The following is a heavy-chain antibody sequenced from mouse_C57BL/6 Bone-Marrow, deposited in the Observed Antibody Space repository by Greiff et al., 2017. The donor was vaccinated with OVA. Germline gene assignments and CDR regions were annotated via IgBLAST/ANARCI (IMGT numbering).Heavy chain of an antibody. CDR2: IRNKANGYTT. Sequence: EVKLMESGGGLVQPGGSLSLSCAASGFTFTDYYMSWVRQPPGKALEWLGFIRNKANGYTTEYSASVKGRFTISRDNSQSILYLQMNALGAEDSATYYCARYIGHGPFAYWGQGTLVTVSA. J-gene: IGHJ3*01. CDR3: ARYIGHGPFAY. D-gene: IGHD1-2*01. CDR1: GFTFTDYY. V-gene: IGHV7-3*01.